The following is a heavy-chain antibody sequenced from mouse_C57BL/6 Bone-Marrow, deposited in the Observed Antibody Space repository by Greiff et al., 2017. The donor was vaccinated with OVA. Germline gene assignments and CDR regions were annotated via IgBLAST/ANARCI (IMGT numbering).Heavy chain of an antibody. CDR1: GFTFSDFY. J-gene: IGHJ1*03. CDR2: SRNKANDYTT. Sequence: EVQVVESGGGLVQSGRSLRLSCATPGFTFSDFYMEWVRQAPGKGLGWIAASRNKANDYTTEYSASVKGRFIVSRDTSQSILYLQMNALRAEDTAIYYCARDDYYWYFDVWGTGTTVTVSS. V-gene: IGHV7-1*01. CDR3: ARDDYYWYFDV.